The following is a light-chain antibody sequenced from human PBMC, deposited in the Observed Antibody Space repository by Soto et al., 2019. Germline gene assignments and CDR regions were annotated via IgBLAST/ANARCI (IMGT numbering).Light chain of an antibody. Sequence: QAVVTQETSLTVSPGGTVTLTCASSTGAVTSGYYPNWFQQKPGQAPRALIYSTSNKNSWTPARFSGSLLGGKAALTLSGVQPEDEAEYYCLLYYGGAYVFGTGTKVTVL. CDR3: LLYYGGAYV. CDR2: STS. J-gene: IGLJ1*01. V-gene: IGLV7-43*01. CDR1: TGAVTSGYY.